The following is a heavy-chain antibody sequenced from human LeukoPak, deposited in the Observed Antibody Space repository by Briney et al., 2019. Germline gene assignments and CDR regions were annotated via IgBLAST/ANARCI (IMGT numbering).Heavy chain of an antibody. CDR2: ISGAGGRT. D-gene: IGHD4-17*01. CDR3: AKDGADNGDRLRFDP. J-gene: IGHJ5*02. V-gene: IGHV3-23*01. Sequence: GGSLRLSCAASGFSLSTYAMSWVRQAPGKGPEWVSAISGAGGRTYYADSVKGRFTISRDNSKNTLYLQMDSLRAEDTAVYYCAKDGADNGDRLRFDPWGQGTLVTVSS. CDR1: GFSLSTYA.